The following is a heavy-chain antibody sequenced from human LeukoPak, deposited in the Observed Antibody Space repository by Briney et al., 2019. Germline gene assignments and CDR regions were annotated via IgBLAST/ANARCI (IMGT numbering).Heavy chain of an antibody. Sequence: PSETLSLTCTVSGGSISSSSYYWGWIRQPPGKGLEWIGSIYYSGSTYYKPSLKSRVIISVDTSKNQFTLKLNSVTAADTAVYYCAKGLGYCSSTSCPPPRYYYGMDVWGQGTTVTVSS. D-gene: IGHD2-2*01. J-gene: IGHJ6*02. CDR1: GGSISSSSYY. CDR2: IYYSGST. V-gene: IGHV4-39*01. CDR3: AKGLGYCSSTSCPPPRYYYGMDV.